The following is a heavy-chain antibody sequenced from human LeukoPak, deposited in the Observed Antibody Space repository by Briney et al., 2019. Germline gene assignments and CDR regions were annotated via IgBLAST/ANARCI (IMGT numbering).Heavy chain of an antibody. D-gene: IGHD6-19*01. J-gene: IGHJ4*02. V-gene: IGHV1-69*06. CDR2: IIPIFGTA. Sequence: SVKVSCKASGGTFSSYAISWVRQAPGQGLEWMGGIIPIFGTANYAQKFQGRVTITADKSTSTAYMELSSLRSEDTAVYYCARGWFGAVAGTLDYWGQGTLVTVSS. CDR3: ARGWFGAVAGTLDY. CDR1: GGTFSSYA.